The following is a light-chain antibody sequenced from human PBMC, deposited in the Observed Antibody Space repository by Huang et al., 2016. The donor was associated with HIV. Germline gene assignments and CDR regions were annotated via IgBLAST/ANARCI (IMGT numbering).Light chain of an antibody. J-gene: IGKJ3*01. CDR2: WES. V-gene: IGKV4-1*01. Sequence: DIVMTQSPDSLAVSLGERATINCKSSQTILYDTDSRNYLTWYQQNPGLPPKLLLHWESMRKSGVPDRFIGSGSGTDFTLTISSLQAEDVAVYYCQQYYSSPFTFGPGTNVDI. CDR3: QQYYSSPFT. CDR1: QTILYDTDSRNY.